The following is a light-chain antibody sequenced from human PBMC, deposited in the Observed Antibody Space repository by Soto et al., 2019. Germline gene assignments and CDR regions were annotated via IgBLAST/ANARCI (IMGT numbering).Light chain of an antibody. Sequence: QSALTQPASVSGSPGQSITISCTGTSSDVGGYNFVSWYQQHPGKAPKLMIYGVSYRPSGVSNRISGSKSGNTASLTISGLQTEDEGDYYCSSYTGNTVVFGGGTKLTVL. CDR2: GVS. CDR3: SSYTGNTVV. V-gene: IGLV2-14*01. J-gene: IGLJ2*01. CDR1: SSDVGGYNF.